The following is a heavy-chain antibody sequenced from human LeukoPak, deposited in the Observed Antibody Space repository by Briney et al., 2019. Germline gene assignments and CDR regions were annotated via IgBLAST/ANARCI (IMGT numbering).Heavy chain of an antibody. V-gene: IGHV1-69*05. Sequence: GPSVKVSCKASGGTFSSYAISWVRQAPGQGLEWMGRIIPIFGTANYAQKFQGRVTITTDESTSTAYMELSSLRSEDTAVYYCASRGGYGGNSEVFDYWGQGTLVTVSS. J-gene: IGHJ4*02. CDR1: GGTFSSYA. CDR2: IIPIFGTA. D-gene: IGHD4-23*01. CDR3: ASRGGYGGNSEVFDY.